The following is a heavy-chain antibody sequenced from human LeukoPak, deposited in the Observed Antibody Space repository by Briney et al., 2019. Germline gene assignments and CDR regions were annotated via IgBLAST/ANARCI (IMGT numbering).Heavy chain of an antibody. D-gene: IGHD3-22*01. CDR1: GGTFSSYA. V-gene: IGHV1-69*01. CDR3: ARGDSSGYYAPDY. Sequence: SVKVSCKASGGTFSSYAISWVRQAPGQGLEWMGGIIPIFGTANYAQKFQGRVTITADESTSTAYMELSSLRSEDTAVYYCARGDSSGYYAPDYWGQGTLVTVSS. CDR2: IIPIFGTA. J-gene: IGHJ4*02.